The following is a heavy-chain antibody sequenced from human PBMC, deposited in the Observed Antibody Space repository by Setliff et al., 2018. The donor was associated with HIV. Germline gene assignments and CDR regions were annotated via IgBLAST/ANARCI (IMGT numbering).Heavy chain of an antibody. J-gene: IGHJ4*02. Sequence: VSCKASEDTFNSYTIHWVRQTPGQGLEWMGRTIPVLSMSNFALKFQGRGSIFADKSTSTAYLGLNGLTSEDTAIYYCATSFGSGVAPFDNWGQGTLVTVSS. CDR3: ATSFGSGVAPFDN. V-gene: IGHV1-69*02. CDR1: EDTFNSYT. D-gene: IGHD3-10*01. CDR2: TIPVLSMS.